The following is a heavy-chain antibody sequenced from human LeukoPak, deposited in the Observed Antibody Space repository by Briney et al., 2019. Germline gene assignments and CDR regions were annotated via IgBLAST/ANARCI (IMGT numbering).Heavy chain of an antibody. D-gene: IGHD3-10*02. CDR1: GFTFSSYA. CDR2: ISSNGGST. J-gene: IGHJ6*04. CDR3: AELGITMIGGV. Sequence: GGSPRLSCAASGFTFSSYAMHWVRQAPGKGLEYVSAISSNGGSTYYANSVKGRFTISRDNSKNTLYLQMGSLRAEDMAVYYCAELGITMIGGVWGKGTTVTISS. V-gene: IGHV3-64*01.